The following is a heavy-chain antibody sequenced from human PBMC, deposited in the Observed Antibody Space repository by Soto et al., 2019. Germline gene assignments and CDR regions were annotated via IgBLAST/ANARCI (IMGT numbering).Heavy chain of an antibody. D-gene: IGHD2-2*01. CDR1: GFTFSSYS. V-gene: IGHV3-21*01. Sequence: EVQLVESGGGLVKPGGSLRLSCAASGFTFSSYSMNWVRQAPGKGLEWVSSISSSSSYIYYADSVKGRFTISRDNAKNSRYLQMNSLRAEDTAVYYCARNTERYCSSTSCYGWYFDLWGRGTLVTVSS. CDR3: ARNTERYCSSTSCYGWYFDL. J-gene: IGHJ2*01. CDR2: ISSSSSYI.